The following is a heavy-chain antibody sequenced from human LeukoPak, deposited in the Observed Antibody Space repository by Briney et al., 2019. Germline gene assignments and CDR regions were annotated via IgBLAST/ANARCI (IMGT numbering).Heavy chain of an antibody. CDR1: GFTFSDYY. V-gene: IGHV3-11*01. J-gene: IGHJ4*02. D-gene: IGHD5-18*01. Sequence: GGSLRPSCAASGFTFSDYYMSWIRQAPGKGLEWVSYISSSGSTIYYADSVKGRFTISRDNAKSSLYLQMNSLRAEDTAVYYCALHQLWYPFDYWGQGTLVTVSS. CDR2: ISSSGSTI. CDR3: ALHQLWYPFDY.